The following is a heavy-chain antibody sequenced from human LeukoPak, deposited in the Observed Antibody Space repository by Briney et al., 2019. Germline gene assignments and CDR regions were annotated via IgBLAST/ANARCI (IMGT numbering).Heavy chain of an antibody. V-gene: IGHV4-61*08. CDR2: IYYSGST. CDR3: ARVVVGATPLRDDAFDI. Sequence: SETLSLTCTVSGGSISSGGYYWSWIRQHPGKGLEWIGYIYYSGSTYYNPSLKSRVTISVDTSKNQFSLKLSSVTAADTAVYYCARVVVGATPLRDDAFDIWGQGTMVTVSS. CDR1: GGSISSGGYY. J-gene: IGHJ3*02. D-gene: IGHD1-26*01.